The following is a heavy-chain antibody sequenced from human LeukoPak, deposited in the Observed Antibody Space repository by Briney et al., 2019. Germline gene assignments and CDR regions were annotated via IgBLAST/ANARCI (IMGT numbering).Heavy chain of an antibody. CDR3: ARLRRLVAFDI. Sequence: SETLSLTCTVSGYSISSGYYWGWIRQSPGKGLEWIGSIYHSGSTYYNPSLKSRVTISVDTSKNQFSLKLSSVTAADTAVYYCARLRRLVAFDIWGQGTMVTVSS. J-gene: IGHJ3*02. CDR1: GYSISSGYY. CDR2: IYHSGST. V-gene: IGHV4-38-2*02. D-gene: IGHD2-15*01.